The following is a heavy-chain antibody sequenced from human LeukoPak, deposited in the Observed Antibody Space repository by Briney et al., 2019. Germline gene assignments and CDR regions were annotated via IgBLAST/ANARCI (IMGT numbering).Heavy chain of an antibody. V-gene: IGHV3-23*01. D-gene: IGHD2-2*01. CDR2: ISGSGGST. CDR3: AKEGCSSTSCQTYYYYMDV. CDR1: GFTFSNYA. Sequence: GGSLRLSCAASGFTFSNYAMSWVRQAPGKGLEWVSAISGSGGSTYYADSVKGRFTISRDNSENTLYLQMNSLRAEDTAVYYCAKEGCSSTSCQTYYYYMDVWGKGTTVTVSS. J-gene: IGHJ6*03.